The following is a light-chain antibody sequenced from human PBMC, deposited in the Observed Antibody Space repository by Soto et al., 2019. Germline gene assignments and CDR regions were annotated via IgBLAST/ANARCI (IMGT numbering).Light chain of an antibody. J-gene: IGLJ1*01. CDR1: SSDVGGYDF. CDR2: EVS. CDR3: SSYAGSNNYV. V-gene: IGLV2-8*01. Sequence: QSVLTQPPSASGSPGQPVTISCTGTSSDVGGYDFVSWYQQHPGKAPKLMIHEVSKRPSGVPGRFSGSKSGNTASLTVSGLQAEDEADYYCSSYAGSNNYVFGTGTKLTVL.